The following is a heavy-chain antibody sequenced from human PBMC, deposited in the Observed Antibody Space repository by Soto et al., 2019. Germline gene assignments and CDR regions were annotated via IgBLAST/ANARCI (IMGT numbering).Heavy chain of an antibody. Sequence: QVQLVESGGGVVQPGRSLRLSCADSGFTFSDYQMYWVRQAPGKGLDWVALISFDGKTEYYAGSVKGRFAISRDNSNNTLYLQMNTLRVEDTAVYYCAGIYSYDSNCYYPGESWGQGTLVTVST. CDR3: AGIYSYDSNCYYPGES. CDR2: ISFDGKTE. CDR1: GFTFSDYQ. J-gene: IGHJ5*02. D-gene: IGHD3-22*01. V-gene: IGHV3-30*09.